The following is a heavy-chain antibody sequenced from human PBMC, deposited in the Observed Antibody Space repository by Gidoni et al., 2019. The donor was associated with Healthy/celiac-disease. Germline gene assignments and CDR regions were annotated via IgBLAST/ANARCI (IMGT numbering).Heavy chain of an antibody. CDR1: VGTFRSYA. Sequence: QVQLVQSGAELKKPGFSVKAFCKASVGTFRSYAICWVRQAPVQGLEWMGRIIPILGIANDAQKFQGRVTITADKSTSTAYMELSSLRSEDTAVYDCARVATGYYSDYWGQGTLVTVSS. V-gene: IGHV1-69*09. CDR2: IIPILGIA. CDR3: ARVATGYYSDY. J-gene: IGHJ4*02. D-gene: IGHD3-9*01.